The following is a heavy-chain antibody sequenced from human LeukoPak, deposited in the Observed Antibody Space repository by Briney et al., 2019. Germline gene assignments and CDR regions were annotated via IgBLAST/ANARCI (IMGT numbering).Heavy chain of an antibody. V-gene: IGHV1-18*01. Sequence: ASVRVSCKASGYTFTSYGISWVRQAPGQGLEWMGWINPYNGNTNYAQKLQGRVTMTTDTSTGTAYMELSSLRSEDTAVYYCARDPTTIFGVVIHPFDFWGQGTLVTVSS. CDR1: GYTFTSYG. CDR3: ARDPTTIFGVVIHPFDF. D-gene: IGHD3-3*01. J-gene: IGHJ4*02. CDR2: INPYNGNT.